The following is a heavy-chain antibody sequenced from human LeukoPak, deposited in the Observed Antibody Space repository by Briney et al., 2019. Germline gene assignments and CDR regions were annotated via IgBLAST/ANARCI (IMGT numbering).Heavy chain of an antibody. J-gene: IGHJ4*02. V-gene: IGHV4-38-2*02. CDR3: SRLSYGYDPYYFDY. D-gene: IGHD5-12*01. CDR1: DYPITNVYY. CDR2: VFHTGNT. Sequence: SETLSLTCTVSDYPITNVYYWGWIRPPPGKGLEWIGTVFHTGNTYYNPSRKSRVTISVDTSKNQFSLTLSSVTAADTAIYYFSRLSYGYDPYYFDYWGQGTLVTVSS.